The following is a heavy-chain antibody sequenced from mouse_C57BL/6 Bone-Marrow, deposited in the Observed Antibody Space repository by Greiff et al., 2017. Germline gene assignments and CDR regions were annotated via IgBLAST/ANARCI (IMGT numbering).Heavy chain of an antibody. CDR3: ARSVLLRWAH. V-gene: IGHV1-81*01. CDR2: IYPRSGNT. D-gene: IGHD1-1*01. CDR1: GYTFTSYG. Sequence: VMLVESGAELARPGASVKLSCKASGYTFTSYGISWVKQRTGQGLEWIGEIYPRSGNTYYNEKFKGKATLTADKSSSTAYMKLRSLTSEGSAVYFCARSVLLRWAHWGRGTLVTVSA. J-gene: IGHJ3*01.